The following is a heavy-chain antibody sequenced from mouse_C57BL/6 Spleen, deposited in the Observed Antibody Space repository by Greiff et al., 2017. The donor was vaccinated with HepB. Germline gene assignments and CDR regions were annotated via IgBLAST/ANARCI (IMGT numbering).Heavy chain of an antibody. Sequence: VQLQQSGAELVKAGASVKMSCKASGYTFTSYWMHWVKQRLGQGLEWFAETNPTNGRTYYNEKFKSKATLTVDKSSSTAYMLLSGPTFEDSAVYYRARMKKIGANYCDDGGQGTTHTGAS. CDR3: ARMKKIGANYCDD. CDR1: GYTFTSYW. J-gene: IGHJ2*01. D-gene: IGHD1-1*01. V-gene: IGHV1S81*02. CDR2: TNPTNGRT.